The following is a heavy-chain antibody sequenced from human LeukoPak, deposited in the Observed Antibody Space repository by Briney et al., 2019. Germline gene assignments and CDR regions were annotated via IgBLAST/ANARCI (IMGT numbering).Heavy chain of an antibody. CDR1: GGSISSYY. CDR2: IYYSGST. CDR3: ARVRDGYNPYYFDY. J-gene: IGHJ4*02. D-gene: IGHD5-24*01. Sequence: SETLSLTCTVSGGSISSYYWSWIRQPPGKGLEWIGYIYYSGSTNYNPSLKSRATISVDTSKNQFSLKLSSVTAADTAVYYCARVRDGYNPYYFDYWGQGTLVTVSS. V-gene: IGHV4-59*01.